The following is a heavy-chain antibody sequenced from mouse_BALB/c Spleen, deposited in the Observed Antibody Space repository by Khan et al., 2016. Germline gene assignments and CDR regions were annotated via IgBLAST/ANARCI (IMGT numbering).Heavy chain of an antibody. Sequence: EVKLLESGGGLVQPGGSLKLSCAASGFDFSRYWMSWVRQAPGKGLEWIGEINPDSSTINYKPSLKDKFIISRDNAKNTLYLQMSKVRSEDTALYCCARLYYYCSSDYWGQGTTLTVSS. CDR3: ARLYYYCSSDY. CDR1: GFDFSRYW. CDR2: INPDSSTI. J-gene: IGHJ2*01. V-gene: IGHV4-1*02. D-gene: IGHD1-1*01.